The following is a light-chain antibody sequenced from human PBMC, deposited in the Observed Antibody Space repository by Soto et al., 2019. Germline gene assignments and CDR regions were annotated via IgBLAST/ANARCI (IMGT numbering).Light chain of an antibody. CDR3: QQYDNLPLT. V-gene: IGKV1-33*01. Sequence: DTQMTQSPSSLSASVGDRVTITCQASQDISNYLNWYQQKPEKGPKLLIYDASNLETGVPSRFGGSASGTDFTFTISSLQSEDIATYYCQQYDNLPLTFGGGTKVEIK. J-gene: IGKJ4*01. CDR1: QDISNY. CDR2: DAS.